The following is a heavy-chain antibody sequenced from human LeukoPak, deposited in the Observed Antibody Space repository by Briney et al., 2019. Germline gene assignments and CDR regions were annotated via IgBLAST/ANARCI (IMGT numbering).Heavy chain of an antibody. V-gene: IGHV3-9*01. Sequence: GGSLRLSCAASGFTFDVYSMHWVRQAPGKGMEWVSGTSCNSGSIAYADSVKGRFTISRDNAKNSLYLQMNSLRAEDTALYYCAKDRRVNSGRGYHYGMDVWGQGTTVTVSS. CDR2: TSCNSGSI. CDR3: AKDRRVNSGRGYHYGMDV. D-gene: IGHD6-25*01. CDR1: GFTFDVYS. J-gene: IGHJ6*02.